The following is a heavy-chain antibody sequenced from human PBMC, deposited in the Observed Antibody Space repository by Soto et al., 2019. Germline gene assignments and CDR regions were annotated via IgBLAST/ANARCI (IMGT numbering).Heavy chain of an antibody. CDR1: GFTFSSYG. V-gene: IGHV3-33*01. CDR3: ARDFPASALSPYCSGGSCYSGDFDY. Sequence: GESLKISCAASGFTFSSYGMHWVRQAPGKGLEWVAVIWYDGSNKYYADSVKGRFTISRDNSKNTLYLQMNSLRAEDTAVYYCARDFPASALSPYCSGGSCYSGDFDYWGQGTLVTVSS. CDR2: IWYDGSNK. J-gene: IGHJ4*02. D-gene: IGHD2-15*01.